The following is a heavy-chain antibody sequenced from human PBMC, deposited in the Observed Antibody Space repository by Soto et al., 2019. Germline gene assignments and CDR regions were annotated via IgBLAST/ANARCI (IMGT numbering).Heavy chain of an antibody. J-gene: IGHJ4*02. CDR2: VDPHNGRE. CDR1: GYTFTSYD. D-gene: IGHD3-10*01. CDR3: ARKYYSGSGITD. Sequence: QVQLLQSGAEVRPPGASVKVSCKASGYTFTSYDIHWVRQAPGQGFEWVGRVDPHNGREDSAEKLQGRVSLTRDTSISTAYLELSSLRSDDTAVYFCARKYYSGSGITDWGQGTLVIVSS. V-gene: IGHV1-8*01.